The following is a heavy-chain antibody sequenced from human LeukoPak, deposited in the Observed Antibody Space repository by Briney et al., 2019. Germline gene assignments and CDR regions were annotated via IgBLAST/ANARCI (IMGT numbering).Heavy chain of an antibody. CDR3: ARGSDYDSSGEIDY. V-gene: IGHV1-69*02. J-gene: IGHJ4*02. CDR2: IIPILGIA. D-gene: IGHD3-22*01. CDR1: GGTSSSYT. Sequence: GASVTVSCKASGGTSSSYTISWVRQAPGQGLEWMGRIIPILGIANYAQKFQGRVTITADKSTSTAYMELSSLRSEDTAVYYCARGSDYDSSGEIDYWGQGTLVTVSS.